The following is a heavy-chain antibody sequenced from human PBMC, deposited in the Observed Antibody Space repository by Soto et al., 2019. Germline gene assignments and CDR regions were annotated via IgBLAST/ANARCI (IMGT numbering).Heavy chain of an antibody. V-gene: IGHV3-30*18. CDR1: GFTFSSYG. CDR3: AKDFTEWLADY. Sequence: QVHLVESGGGVVQPGRSLRLCCAASGFTFSSYGMHWVRQTPGKGLEWVAVISYDGSNKYYADSVKGRFTISRDNSKNTLYLQMNSLRAEDTAVYYCAKDFTEWLADYWGQGTLVTVSS. D-gene: IGHD5-18*01. CDR2: ISYDGSNK. J-gene: IGHJ4*02.